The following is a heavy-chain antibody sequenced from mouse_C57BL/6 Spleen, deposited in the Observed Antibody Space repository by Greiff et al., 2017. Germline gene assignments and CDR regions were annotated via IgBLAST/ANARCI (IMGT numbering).Heavy chain of an antibody. D-gene: IGHD1-1*01. CDR2: INPNNGGT. J-gene: IGHJ2*01. Sequence: VQLQQSGPELVKPGASVKIPCKASGYTFTDYNMDWVKQSHGKSLEWIGDINPNNGGTIYNQKFKGKATLTVDKSSSTAYMELRSLTSEDTAVYSCARSVGYFGSSPFDYWGQGTTLTVSS. CDR1: GYTFTDYN. CDR3: ARSVGYFGSSPFDY. V-gene: IGHV1-18*01.